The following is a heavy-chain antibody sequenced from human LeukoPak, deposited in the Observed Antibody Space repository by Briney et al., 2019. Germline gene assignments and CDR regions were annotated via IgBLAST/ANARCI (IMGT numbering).Heavy chain of an antibody. Sequence: SETLSLTCTVSGGSISSYYWSWIRQPPGKGLEWIGSIYHSGSTYYNPSLKSRVTISVDTSKNQFSLNLSSVTAADTAVYYCARANRIAAQIDYWGQGTLVTVSS. V-gene: IGHV4-38-2*02. D-gene: IGHD2-15*01. CDR2: IYHSGST. CDR1: GGSISSYY. CDR3: ARANRIAAQIDY. J-gene: IGHJ4*02.